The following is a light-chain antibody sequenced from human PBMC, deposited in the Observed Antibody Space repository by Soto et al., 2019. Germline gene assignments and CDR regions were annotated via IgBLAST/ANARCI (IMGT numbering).Light chain of an antibody. V-gene: IGLV2-14*01. CDR1: SSDVGGFNY. Sequence: QSALPQPASVSGSPGQSITISCTGTSSDVGGFNYVSWYQQYPGEAPKLLIYEVSNRPSGVSSRFSGSKSGNTASLTISGLQADDEGDYYCSSYTSSSTWVFGGGTKLTVL. CDR2: EVS. CDR3: SSYTSSSTWV. J-gene: IGLJ3*02.